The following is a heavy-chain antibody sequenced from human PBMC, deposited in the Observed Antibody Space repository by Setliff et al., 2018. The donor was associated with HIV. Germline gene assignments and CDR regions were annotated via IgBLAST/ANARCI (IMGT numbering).Heavy chain of an antibody. CDR2: IYYSGST. Sequence: LSLTCTVSGGSISSGDYYWSWIRQYPGKGLEWIGYIYYSGSTFYNPSLKSRVTISVDTSKNQFSLKLRSVTAADTAVYYCARHGHFYDSSSSDAFDIWGHGTMVTVSS. CDR3: ARHGHFYDSSSSDAFDI. V-gene: IGHV4-31*03. CDR1: GGSISSGDYY. D-gene: IGHD3-22*01. J-gene: IGHJ3*02.